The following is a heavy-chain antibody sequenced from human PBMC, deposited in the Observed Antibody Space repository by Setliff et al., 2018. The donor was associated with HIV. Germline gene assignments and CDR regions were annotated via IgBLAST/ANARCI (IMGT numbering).Heavy chain of an antibody. Sequence: GASVKVSCKASGYTFTSYGIGWVRQAPGQGLEWMGWISPYNGHTNYAQKLQGRVTMTTDTPTSTTYMELTSLRSDDTAVYYCARWSCGRATCYDSPYNWFDPWGQGTLVTVSS. J-gene: IGHJ5*02. CDR1: GYTFTSYG. CDR3: ARWSCGRATCYDSPYNWFDP. D-gene: IGHD2-2*01. V-gene: IGHV1-18*01. CDR2: ISPYNGHT.